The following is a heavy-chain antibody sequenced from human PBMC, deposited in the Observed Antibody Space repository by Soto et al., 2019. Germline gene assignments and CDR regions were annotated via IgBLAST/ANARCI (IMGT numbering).Heavy chain of an antibody. CDR1: GYTFTSYG. CDR3: ASSVAGTQDYYYYYGMDV. D-gene: IGHD6-19*01. J-gene: IGHJ6*02. V-gene: IGHV1-18*01. Sequence: ASVKVSCKASGYTFTSYGISWVRQAPGQGLEWMGWISAYNGNTNYAQKLQGRVTMTTDTTTSTAYMELRSLRSDDTAVYYCASSVAGTQDYYYYYGMDVWGQGTTVTVSS. CDR2: ISAYNGNT.